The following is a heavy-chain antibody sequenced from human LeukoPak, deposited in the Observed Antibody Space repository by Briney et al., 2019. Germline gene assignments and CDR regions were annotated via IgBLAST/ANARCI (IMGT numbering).Heavy chain of an antibody. J-gene: IGHJ6*03. Sequence: SVKVSCKASGGTFNTFALTWVRQAPGQGLEWMGRIVPTLPLANSAQRFQGRVTFTADRSSSTAYMELSSLRSEDTAVYYCARAFGMRYYMDVWGKGTTVTVSS. CDR3: ARAFGMRYYMDV. CDR2: IVPTLPLA. D-gene: IGHD3-16*01. V-gene: IGHV1-69*04. CDR1: GGTFNTFA.